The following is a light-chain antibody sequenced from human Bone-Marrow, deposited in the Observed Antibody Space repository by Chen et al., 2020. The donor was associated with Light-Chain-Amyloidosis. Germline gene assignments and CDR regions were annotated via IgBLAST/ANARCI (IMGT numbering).Light chain of an antibody. V-gene: IGLV3-21*02. CDR1: NIGSTS. J-gene: IGLJ3*02. Sequence: SYVLTQPSSVSVAPVQTATIACGGNNIGSTSVHWYQQTPGQAPLLVVYDDSDRPSGIPERLSGSISGNTATLTISRVEAGDEADYYCQVWDRSSDRPVFGGGTKLTVL. CDR3: QVWDRSSDRPV. CDR2: DDS.